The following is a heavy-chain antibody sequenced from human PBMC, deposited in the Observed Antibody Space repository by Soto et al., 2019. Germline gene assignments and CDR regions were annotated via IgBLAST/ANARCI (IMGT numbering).Heavy chain of an antibody. V-gene: IGHV3-23*01. CDR3: ANGRFLEWLLPDNWFDP. CDR2: ISGSGGNT. J-gene: IGHJ5*02. Sequence: EVQLLESGGGLVQPGGSLRLSCAASGFTFSDYAMNWVRQTPGKRLEWVSAISGSGGNTYYADSVKGRFTISRDNSKKMLYLQMDRLRAEDTAVYYCANGRFLEWLLPDNWFDPWGQGALVTVSS. D-gene: IGHD3-3*01. CDR1: GFTFSDYA.